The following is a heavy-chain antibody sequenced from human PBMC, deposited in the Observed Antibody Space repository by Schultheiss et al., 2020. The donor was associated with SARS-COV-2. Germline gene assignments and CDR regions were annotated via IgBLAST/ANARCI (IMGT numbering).Heavy chain of an antibody. V-gene: IGHV3-33*01. CDR3: ARVYYDSDYLDY. Sequence: GESLKISCAASGFTFSSYGMHWVRQAPGKGLEWVAVIWYDGSNKYYADSVKGRFTISRDNSKNTLYLQMNSLRAEDTAVYYCARVYYDSDYLDYWGQGTLVTVSS. D-gene: IGHD3-22*01. CDR1: GFTFSSYG. CDR2: IWYDGSNK. J-gene: IGHJ4*02.